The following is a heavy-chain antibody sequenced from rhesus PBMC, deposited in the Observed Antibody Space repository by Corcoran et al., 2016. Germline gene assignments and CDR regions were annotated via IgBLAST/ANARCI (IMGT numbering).Heavy chain of an antibody. CDR3: ASGSGWSYFDY. V-gene: IGHV4-143*01. J-gene: IGHJ4*01. D-gene: IGHD6S26*01. Sequence: QVQLQESGPGLVKPSETLSLTCAVSGGSISGYYYWSWIRQPPGKGLEWIGRISGNGGSTDYNPSLKSRVTISTDTSKNQFSLKLSSVTAADTAVYYCASGSGWSYFDYWGQGVLVTVSS. CDR1: GGSISGYYY. CDR2: ISGNGGST.